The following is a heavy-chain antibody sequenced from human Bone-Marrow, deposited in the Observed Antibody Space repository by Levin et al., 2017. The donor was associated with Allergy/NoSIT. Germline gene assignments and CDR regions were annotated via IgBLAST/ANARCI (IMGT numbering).Heavy chain of an antibody. V-gene: IGHV3-30*18. CDR2: ISYDGSNK. Sequence: GGSLRLSCAASGFTFSSYGMHWVRQAPGKGLEWVAVISYDGSNKYYADSVKGRFTISRDNSKNTLYLQMNSLRAEDTAVYYCAKDGSDGYIPFDYWGQGTLVTVSS. CDR3: AKDGSDGYIPFDY. D-gene: IGHD5-24*01. J-gene: IGHJ4*02. CDR1: GFTFSSYG.